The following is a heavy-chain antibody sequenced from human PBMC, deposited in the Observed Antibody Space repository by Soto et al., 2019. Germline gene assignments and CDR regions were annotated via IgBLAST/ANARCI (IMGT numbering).Heavy chain of an antibody. CDR3: ATPGGRDFNAFDV. D-gene: IGHD2-21*02. J-gene: IGHJ3*01. CDR2: IFPIDSDT. CDR1: GHTFTINW. V-gene: IGHV5-51*01. Sequence: GESLKISCKGSGHTFTINWIGWVRQMPGKGLEWMGIIFPIDSDTRYSPSSQGQVTISADNSISTAYLQWSSLKASDTAIYYCATPGGRDFNAFDVWGQGTMVTVSS.